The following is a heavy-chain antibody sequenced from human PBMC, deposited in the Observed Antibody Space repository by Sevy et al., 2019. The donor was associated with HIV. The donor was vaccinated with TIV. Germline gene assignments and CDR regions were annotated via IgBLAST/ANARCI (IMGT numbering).Heavy chain of an antibody. CDR2: IRSKTNNYAT. D-gene: IGHD2-21*02. CDR1: GFNFSGAA. CDR3: TTYCGGDCPPD. Sequence: GGSLRLSCAASGFNFSGAAIFWVRQASGKGLEWVGRIRSKTNNYATIYATSLKGRFTISRDDSKNTVYLQMNGLKTEDTAVYYCTTYCGGDCPPDWGQGTLVTVSS. V-gene: IGHV3-73*01. J-gene: IGHJ4*02.